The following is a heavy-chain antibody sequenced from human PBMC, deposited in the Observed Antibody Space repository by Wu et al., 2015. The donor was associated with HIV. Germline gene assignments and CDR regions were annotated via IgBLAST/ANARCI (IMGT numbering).Heavy chain of an antibody. J-gene: IGHJ4*02. CDR3: AKTDGLVDGGNSGYDY. D-gene: IGHD4-23*01. CDR2: INPNSGGT. CDR1: GYTFTGYY. Sequence: QVQLVQSGAEVKKPGASVKVSCKASGYTFTGYYMHWVRQAPGQGLEWMGWINPNSGGTNYAQKFQGRVTITADESTSTAHMELSSLRSEDTAVYYCAKTDGLVDGGNSGYDYWGQGTLVTVSS. V-gene: IGHV1-2*02.